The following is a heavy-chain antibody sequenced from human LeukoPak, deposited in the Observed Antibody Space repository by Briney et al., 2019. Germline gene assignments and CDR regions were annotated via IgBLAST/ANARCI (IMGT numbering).Heavy chain of an antibody. CDR3: ARGPRITMVRGGQWYYYMDV. J-gene: IGHJ6*03. V-gene: IGHV1-46*01. D-gene: IGHD3-10*01. CDR1: GYTFTRSY. Sequence: ASVKVSCKASGYTFTRSYLHWVRQAPGQGLEWMGIINPSGGSTNYAQKFQGRVTMTRDTSTSTVYMELSSLRSEDTAVYYCARGPRITMVRGGQWYYYMDVWGKGTTVTVSS. CDR2: INPSGGST.